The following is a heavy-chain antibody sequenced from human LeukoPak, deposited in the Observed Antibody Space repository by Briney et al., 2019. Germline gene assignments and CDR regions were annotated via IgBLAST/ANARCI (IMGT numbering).Heavy chain of an antibody. CDR3: ARGNTDYLDY. J-gene: IGHJ4*02. CDR1: GDSVSSNSAA. CDR2: TYYRSKWYS. D-gene: IGHD2-8*02. V-gene: IGHV6-1*01. Sequence: SQTLSLTCAISGDSVSSNSAAWSWIRQSPSRSPKWLGRTYYRSKWYSAYAVSVKGRITINPDTSKNQVSLQVNSVTPEDTAVYYCARGNTDYLDYWGQGILVTVSS.